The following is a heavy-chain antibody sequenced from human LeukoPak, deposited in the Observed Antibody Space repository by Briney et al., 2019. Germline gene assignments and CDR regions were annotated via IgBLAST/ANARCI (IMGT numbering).Heavy chain of an antibody. Sequence: PSETLSLTCAAYGGSFSGYYWSWIRQPPGKGLEWIGEINHSGSTNYNPSLKSRVTISVDTSKNQFSLKLSSVTAADTAVYYCATIVVARYYYYGMDVWGQGTTVTVSS. J-gene: IGHJ6*02. CDR1: GGSFSGYY. D-gene: IGHD3-22*01. CDR2: INHSGST. CDR3: ATIVVARYYYYGMDV. V-gene: IGHV4-34*01.